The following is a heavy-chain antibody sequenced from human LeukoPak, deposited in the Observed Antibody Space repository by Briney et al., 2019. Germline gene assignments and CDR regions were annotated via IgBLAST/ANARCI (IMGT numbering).Heavy chain of an antibody. CDR2: IKQDGSEK. Sequence: GGSLRLSCAASGFTFSSYWMSWVRQAPGKGLEWVANIKQDGSEKYYVDSVKGRFTISRDNAKNSLYLQMNSLRAEDTAVYYCASGVDTNAFDIWGQGTMVTVSS. J-gene: IGHJ3*02. V-gene: IGHV3-7*03. CDR3: ASGVDTNAFDI. D-gene: IGHD3-16*01. CDR1: GFTFSSYW.